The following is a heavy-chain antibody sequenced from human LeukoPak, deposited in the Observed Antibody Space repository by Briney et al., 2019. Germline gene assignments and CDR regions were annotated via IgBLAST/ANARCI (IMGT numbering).Heavy chain of an antibody. CDR2: IYYSGST. V-gene: IGHV4-39*01. Sequence: SETLSLTCTVSGGSISSSNYYWGWIRQPPGKGLEWIGRIYYSGSTYYNPSLKSRVTISVDTSKNQFSLKLSSVTAADTAVYYCARGPNQYYYDSSGYYNWGQGTLVTVSS. D-gene: IGHD3-22*01. CDR3: ARGPNQYYYDSSGYYN. J-gene: IGHJ4*02. CDR1: GGSISSSNYY.